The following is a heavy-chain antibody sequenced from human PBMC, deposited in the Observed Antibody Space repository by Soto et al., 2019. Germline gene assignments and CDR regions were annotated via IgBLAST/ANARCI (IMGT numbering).Heavy chain of an antibody. CDR1: GFTFSSYG. CDR3: AKEVWSGYFSRPGYGMDV. V-gene: IGHV3-30*18. J-gene: IGHJ6*02. Sequence: GGSLRLSCAASGFTFSSYGMHWVRQAPGKGLEWVAVISYDGSNKYYADSVKGRFTISRDNSKNTLYLQMNSLRAEDTAVYYCAKEVWSGYFSRPGYGMDVWGQGTTVTVSS. D-gene: IGHD3-3*01. CDR2: ISYDGSNK.